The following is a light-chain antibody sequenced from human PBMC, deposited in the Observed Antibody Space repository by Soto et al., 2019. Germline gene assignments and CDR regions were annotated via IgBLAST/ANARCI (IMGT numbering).Light chain of an antibody. CDR1: STDVGSYNL. V-gene: IGLV2-23*02. Sequence: QSVLTQPASVSGSPGQSITISCTGTSTDVGSYNLVSWYQQHPGKAPKLIIYAVTKWPAGVSSRFSGSKSGNTASLTISGLQAEDEADYYCSSYAGFSTVIFGGGTKLTVL. CDR2: AVT. J-gene: IGLJ2*01. CDR3: SSYAGFSTVI.